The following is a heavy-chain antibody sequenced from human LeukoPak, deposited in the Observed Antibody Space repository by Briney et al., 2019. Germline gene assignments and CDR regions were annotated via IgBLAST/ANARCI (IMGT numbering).Heavy chain of an antibody. CDR1: GGSISSSSYY. CDR3: ARRYSYGYENWFDP. Sequence: PSETLSLTCTVSGGSISSSSYYWGWIRQPPGKGLEWIGSIYYSGSTYYNPSLKSRVTISVDTSKNRFSLKLSSVTAADTAVYYCARRYSYGYENWFDPWGQGTLVTVSS. V-gene: IGHV4-39*01. D-gene: IGHD5-18*01. CDR2: IYYSGST. J-gene: IGHJ5*02.